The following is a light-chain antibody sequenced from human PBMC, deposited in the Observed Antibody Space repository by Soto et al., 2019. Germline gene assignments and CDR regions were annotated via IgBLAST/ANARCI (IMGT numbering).Light chain of an antibody. V-gene: IGKV1-39*01. J-gene: IGKJ1*01. CDR1: QSITIY. CDR3: QQYYSYPWT. CDR2: GAS. Sequence: DIQMTQSPSSLSASVGDRVTITCRASQSITIYLNWYQQKPGKAPKLLIYGASSLQSGVPSRFSGSGSGTDFTLTISCLQSEDFATYYCQQYYSYPWTFGQGTKVDIK.